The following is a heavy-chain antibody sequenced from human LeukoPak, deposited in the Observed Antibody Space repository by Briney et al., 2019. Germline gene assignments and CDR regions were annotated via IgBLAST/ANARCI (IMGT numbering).Heavy chain of an antibody. Sequence: ASVKVSYMASGYTFTSYGISWVRQAPGQGLEWMGWISAYNGNTNYAQNLQGRVTMTTDTSTNTAYMELRSLRSDDTAVYYCARDTIIVIPAPDLPSNWFDPWGQGTGHTLSS. V-gene: IGHV1-18*01. CDR3: ARDTIIVIPAPDLPSNWFDP. D-gene: IGHD2-2*01. CDR2: ISAYNGNT. CDR1: GYTFTSYG. J-gene: IGHJ5*02.